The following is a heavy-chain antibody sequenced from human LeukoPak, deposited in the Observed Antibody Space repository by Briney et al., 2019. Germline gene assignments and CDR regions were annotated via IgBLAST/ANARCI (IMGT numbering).Heavy chain of an antibody. Sequence: ASVKASCKATGYSFTGHYIHWVRQAPGQGLEWMGWINPNSGATNYAQKFQDRVTVTRDTSISTAYMELSRLRSDDTAVYLCARDQNYFDTTTYYGIDYWGQGTLVTVSS. J-gene: IGHJ4*02. CDR2: INPNSGAT. V-gene: IGHV1-2*02. CDR3: ARDQNYFDTTTYYGIDY. CDR1: GYSFTGHY. D-gene: IGHD3-22*01.